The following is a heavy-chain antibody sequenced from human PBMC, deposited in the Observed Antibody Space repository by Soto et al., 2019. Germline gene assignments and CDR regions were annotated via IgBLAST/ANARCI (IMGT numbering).Heavy chain of an antibody. V-gene: IGHV1-3*01. Sequence: QVQLVQSGAEVKKPGASVKVSCQASGYIFTSYTVHWVRQAPGQRLEWMGWINAANGNTKYSQKFQGRVTITRDTSASTAYMELSSLRSEDTAVYYCARDGAYYDILTAYYRRWLDPWGQGTLVTVTS. J-gene: IGHJ5*02. CDR1: GYIFTSYT. CDR3: ARDGAYYDILTAYYRRWLDP. CDR2: INAANGNT. D-gene: IGHD3-9*01.